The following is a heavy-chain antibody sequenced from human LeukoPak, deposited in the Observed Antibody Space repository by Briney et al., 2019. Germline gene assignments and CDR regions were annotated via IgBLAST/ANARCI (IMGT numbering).Heavy chain of an antibody. CDR3: ARDQAATRITIFGVVDY. J-gene: IGHJ4*02. CDR2: ISSSSSYI. Sequence: GGSLRLSCAASGFTFSNVWMSWVRRTPGKGLEWVSSISSSSSYIYYADSVKGRFTISRDNAKNSLYLQMNSLRAEDTAVYYCARDQAATRITIFGVVDYWGQGTLVTVSS. CDR1: GFTFSNVW. D-gene: IGHD3-3*01. V-gene: IGHV3-21*01.